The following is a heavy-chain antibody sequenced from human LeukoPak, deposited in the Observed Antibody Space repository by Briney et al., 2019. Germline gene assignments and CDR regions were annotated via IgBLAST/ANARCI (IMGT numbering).Heavy chain of an antibody. D-gene: IGHD3-10*01. J-gene: IGHJ3*02. CDR2: IYYSGST. CDR1: GGSISSYY. Sequence: SETLSLTCTVSGGSISSYYWSWIRQPPGKGLEWIGYIYYSGSTNYNPSLKSRVTISVDTSKNQFSLKLSSVTAADTAVYYCASFGITMVRGLDIWGQGTMVTVSS. CDR3: ASFGITMVRGLDI. V-gene: IGHV4-59*12.